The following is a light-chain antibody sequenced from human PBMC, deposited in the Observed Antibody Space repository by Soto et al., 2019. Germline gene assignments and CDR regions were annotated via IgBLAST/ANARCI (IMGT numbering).Light chain of an antibody. J-gene: IGKJ3*01. CDR3: QQYGSSLGFT. Sequence: EIVLTQSPGTLSLSPGERATLSCRASQSVSSSYLAWYQQKPGQAPRLLIYSASSRATGIPDRFSGSGSGTDFTLTISRLEPEDCAVYYCQQYGSSLGFTFGPGTKVDIK. CDR2: SAS. V-gene: IGKV3-20*01. CDR1: QSVSSSY.